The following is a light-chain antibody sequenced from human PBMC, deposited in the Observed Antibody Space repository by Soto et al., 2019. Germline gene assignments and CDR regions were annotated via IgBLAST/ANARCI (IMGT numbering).Light chain of an antibody. J-gene: IGKJ1*01. CDR3: QQYDRSPKT. V-gene: IGKV3-20*01. Sequence: EIVLAQSPGTLSLAPGQRATLSCRASQSVSRDYVAWYQHKPGQAPRLLIYAASSRPSGIPDRFGGSGSGTDFTLTISRLEPEDFALYYCQQYDRSPKTFGQGTKVEIK. CDR1: QSVSRDY. CDR2: AAS.